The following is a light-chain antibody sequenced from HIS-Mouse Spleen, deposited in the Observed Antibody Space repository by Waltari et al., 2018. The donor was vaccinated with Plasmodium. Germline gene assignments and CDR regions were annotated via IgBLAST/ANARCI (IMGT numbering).Light chain of an antibody. CDR1: PSVSSSY. V-gene: IGKV3-20*01. CDR2: GAS. CDR3: EQYGSSPYT. Sequence: EIVLTQSPGPLSLSPGERATFSCRASPSVSSSYLAWYQQKPGQAPRRLIYGASSSATGIPDRFSGSGSGTDFTLTISRLEPEDFAVYYCEQYGSSPYTFGQGTKLEIK. J-gene: IGKJ2*01.